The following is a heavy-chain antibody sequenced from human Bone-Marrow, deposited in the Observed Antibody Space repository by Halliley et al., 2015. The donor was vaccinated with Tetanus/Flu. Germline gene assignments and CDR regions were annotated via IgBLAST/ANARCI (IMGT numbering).Heavy chain of an antibody. CDR1: GFTFGSYS. J-gene: IGHJ4*02. CDR2: ITRSDGTT. CDR3: AKKYSNTWFHRGTDF. V-gene: IGHV3-23*01. D-gene: IGHD6-13*01. Sequence: SLRLSCVASGFTFGSYSMNWIRQTPGKGLEWVSAITRSDGTTYYADSVRGRFIISRDNSKNTLYLDMTSLRVEDTGVYYCAKKYSNTWFHRGTDFWGQGTLVTVSS.